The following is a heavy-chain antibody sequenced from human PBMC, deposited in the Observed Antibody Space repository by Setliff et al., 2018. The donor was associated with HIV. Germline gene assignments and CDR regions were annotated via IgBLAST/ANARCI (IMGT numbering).Heavy chain of an antibody. J-gene: IGHJ4*02. CDR3: ARGKTWLRFLDY. CDR2: INTHSGYT. CDR1: GYAFNNYG. V-gene: IGHV1-18*01. D-gene: IGHD5-12*01. Sequence: ASVKVSCKSSGYAFNNYGISWVRQAPGQGLEWMGWINTHSGYTNYAQNIQGRVTVTMDTSTSTAYMELRSLKSDDTAVYYCARGKTWLRFLDYWGQGTLVTVSS.